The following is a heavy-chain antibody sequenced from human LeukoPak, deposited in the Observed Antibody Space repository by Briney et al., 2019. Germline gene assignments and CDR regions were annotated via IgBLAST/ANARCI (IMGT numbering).Heavy chain of an antibody. Sequence: SGPKLVKPTQTLTLTCTFSGFSLRTSGVGVGWIRQPPGKALEWLALIYWNDDKRYSPSLKSRLTITKDTSKNQVVLTMTNMDPVDTATYYCAHTRWSGPVFDYWGQGTLVTVSS. CDR3: AHTRWSGPVFDY. CDR2: IYWNDDK. D-gene: IGHD3-3*01. CDR1: GFSLRTSGVG. V-gene: IGHV2-5*01. J-gene: IGHJ4*02.